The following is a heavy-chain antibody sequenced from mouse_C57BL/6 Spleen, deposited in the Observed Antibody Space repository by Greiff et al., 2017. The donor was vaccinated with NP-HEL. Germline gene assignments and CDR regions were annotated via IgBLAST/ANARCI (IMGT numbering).Heavy chain of an antibody. Sequence: VQLQQSGPELVKPGASVKISCKASGYSFTDYNMNWVKQSNGKSLEWIGVINPNYGTTSYNQKFKGKSTLTVDKSSSTAYMQLSSLTSEDSAVYYCALYYGSSYEAYWGQGTLVTVSA. J-gene: IGHJ3*01. CDR2: INPNYGTT. CDR3: ALYYGSSYEAY. CDR1: GYSFTDYN. D-gene: IGHD1-1*01. V-gene: IGHV1-39*01.